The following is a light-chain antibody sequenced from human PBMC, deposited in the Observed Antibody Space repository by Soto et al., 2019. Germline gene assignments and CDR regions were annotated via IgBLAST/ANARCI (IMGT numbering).Light chain of an antibody. J-gene: IGKJ4*01. CDR2: GRS. CDR3: RQYTRVPLT. V-gene: IGKV1-27*01. CDR1: QGISNY. Sequence: DIQMTQSPSSLSVSVGDRVTITCRASQGISNYLAWYQQKPGKVPKLLIYGRSTLQSGVPSRVSGSASGTDFTLTISSLQPEDVATHDCRQYTRVPLTFGGGTKVEIK.